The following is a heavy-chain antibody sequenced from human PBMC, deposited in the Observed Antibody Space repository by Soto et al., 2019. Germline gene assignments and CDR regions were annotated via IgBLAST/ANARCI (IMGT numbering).Heavy chain of an antibody. J-gene: IGHJ3*02. D-gene: IGHD3-22*01. CDR2: IYYSGST. Sequence: QVQLQESGPGLVKPSQTLSLTCTVSGGSISSGDYYWSWIRQPPGKGLEWIGYIYYSGSTYYNPSLKSRVTISVDTSKNQYYLNLSSVTAADPAVYYCARAGVVITTTPFAIWGQGTMVTVS. CDR3: ARAGVVITTTPFAI. V-gene: IGHV4-30-4*01. CDR1: GGSISSGDYY.